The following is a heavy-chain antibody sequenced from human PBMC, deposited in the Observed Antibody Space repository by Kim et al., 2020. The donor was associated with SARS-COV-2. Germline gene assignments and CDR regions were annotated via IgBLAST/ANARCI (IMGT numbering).Heavy chain of an antibody. J-gene: IGHJ3*02. CDR1: GFTFRSHE. CDR3: ARETTVTPAAFGI. Sequence: GGSLRLSCAASGFTFRSHEMSWVRQAPGKGLEWVSYINAGGNMRYYEDSLKGRVTISRDNAKNSLYLQINSLRAEDTAVYFCARETTVTPAAFGIWGVGRLVTVSS. CDR2: INAGGNMR. V-gene: IGHV3-48*03. D-gene: IGHD4-17*01.